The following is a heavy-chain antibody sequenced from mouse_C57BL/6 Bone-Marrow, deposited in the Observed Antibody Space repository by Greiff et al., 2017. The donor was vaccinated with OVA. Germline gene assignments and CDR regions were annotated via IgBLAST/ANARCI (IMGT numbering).Heavy chain of an antibody. CDR1: GYTFTSYG. CDR2: IYPRSGNT. Sequence: VKLQESGAELARPGASVKLSCKASGYTFTSYGISWVKQRTGQGLEWIGEIYPRSGNTYYNEKFKGKATLTADKSSSTAYMELRSLTSEDSAVYFCASGGYGSSYKDYWGQGTTLTVSS. J-gene: IGHJ2*01. V-gene: IGHV1-81*01. CDR3: ASGGYGSSYKDY. D-gene: IGHD1-1*01.